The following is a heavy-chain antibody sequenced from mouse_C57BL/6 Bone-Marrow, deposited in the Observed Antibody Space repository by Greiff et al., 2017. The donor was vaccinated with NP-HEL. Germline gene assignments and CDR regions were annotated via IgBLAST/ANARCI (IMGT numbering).Heavy chain of an antibody. J-gene: IGHJ1*03. V-gene: IGHV1-81*01. D-gene: IGHD2-4*01. Sequence: VQLQQSGAELARPGASVKLSCKASGYTFTSYGISWVKQRTGQGLEWIGEIYPRSGNTYYNEKFKGKATLTADKSSSTAYMGLRSLTSEDSAVYFCARRGGLRRYFDVWGTGTTVTVSS. CDR2: IYPRSGNT. CDR1: GYTFTSYG. CDR3: ARRGGLRRYFDV.